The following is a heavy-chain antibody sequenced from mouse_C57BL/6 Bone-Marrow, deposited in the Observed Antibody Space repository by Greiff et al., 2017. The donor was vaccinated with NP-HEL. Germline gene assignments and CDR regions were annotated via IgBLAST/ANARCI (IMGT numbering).Heavy chain of an antibody. CDR3: TTYYYSNYVFFDY. Sequence: VQLKESGAELVRPGASVKLSCTASGFNIKDDYMHWVKQRPEQGLEWIGWIDPENGDTEYASKFQGKATITADTSSNTAYLQLSSLTSEDTAVYYCTTYYYSNYVFFDYWGQGTTLTVSS. V-gene: IGHV14-4*01. CDR2: IDPENGDT. CDR1: GFNIKDDY. D-gene: IGHD2-5*01. J-gene: IGHJ2*01.